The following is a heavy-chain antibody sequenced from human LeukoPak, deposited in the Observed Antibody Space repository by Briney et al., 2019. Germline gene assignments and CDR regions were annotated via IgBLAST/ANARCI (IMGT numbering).Heavy chain of an antibody. V-gene: IGHV3-30*18. CDR3: AKEREDHYDFWSGYYGPGEIDY. J-gene: IGHJ4*02. D-gene: IGHD3-3*01. CDR2: ISYDGSNK. Sequence: GRSLRLSCAASGFTFSSYGIHWVRQAPGKGLEWVAVISYDGSNKYYADSVKGRFTISRDNSKNTLYLQMNSLRAEDTAVYYCAKEREDHYDFWSGYYGPGEIDYWGQGTLVTVSS. CDR1: GFTFSSYG.